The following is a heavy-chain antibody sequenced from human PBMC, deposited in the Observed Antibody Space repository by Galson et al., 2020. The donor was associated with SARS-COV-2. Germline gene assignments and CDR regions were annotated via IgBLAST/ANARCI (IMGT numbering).Heavy chain of an antibody. CDR2: IDRDDDT. D-gene: IGHD5-18*01. J-gene: IGHJ4*02. V-gene: IGHV2-70*01. CDR1: GFSLTTSGMC. Sequence: SGPTLVNPTQTLTLTCTFSGFSLTTSGMCVSWIRQPPGKALEWLALIDRDDDTYYSTSLKTRLTISKDTSKNQVVLTMTNMDPVDTATYYCARSRGYSYGYFTGFYYFDYWGQGTLVTVSS. CDR3: ARSRGYSYGYFTGFYYFDY.